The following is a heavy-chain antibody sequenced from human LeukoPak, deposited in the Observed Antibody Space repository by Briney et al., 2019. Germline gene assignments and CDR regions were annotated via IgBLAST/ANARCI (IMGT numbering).Heavy chain of an antibody. J-gene: IGHJ5*02. V-gene: IGHV4-30-4*08. CDR1: GGSISSGDYY. CDR2: IYYSGST. CDR3: ASEPRYCSGGSCYSVGVWFDP. Sequence: PSQTLSLTCTVSGGSISSGDYYWSWIRQPPGKGLEWIGYIYYSGSTYYNPSLKSRVTISVDTSKNQFSLKLSSVTAADTAVYYCASEPRYCSGGSCYSVGVWFDPWGQGTLVTVSS. D-gene: IGHD2-15*01.